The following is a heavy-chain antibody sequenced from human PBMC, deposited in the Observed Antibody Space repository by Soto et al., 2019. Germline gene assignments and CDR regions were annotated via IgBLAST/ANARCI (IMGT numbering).Heavy chain of an antibody. J-gene: IGHJ5*02. CDR1: GFTFSTYS. CDR3: TRDASRDSSARGWFDP. Sequence: GGSLRLSCAASGFTFSTYSMNWVRQAPGKGLEWVSTISSNSAYIYYTDALRGRFTISRDNAKNSLHLQMNSLRAEDTAVYYCTRDASRDSSARGWFDPWGPGTLVTVSS. CDR2: ISSNSAYI. D-gene: IGHD6-13*01. V-gene: IGHV3-21*01.